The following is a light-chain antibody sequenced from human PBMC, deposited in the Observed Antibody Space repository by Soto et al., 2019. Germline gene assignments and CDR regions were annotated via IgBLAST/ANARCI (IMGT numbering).Light chain of an antibody. CDR1: TGAVTSGHY. Sequence: QTVVTQEPSLTVSPGGTVTLTCGSSTGAVTSGHYPYWFQQKPGQAPRTLIYDTSNKHSWTPARFSGSLLGGKAALTLSGAQPEDEADYYCLLSYSGGTWVFGGGTKLTVL. J-gene: IGLJ3*02. V-gene: IGLV7-46*01. CDR3: LLSYSGGTWV. CDR2: DTS.